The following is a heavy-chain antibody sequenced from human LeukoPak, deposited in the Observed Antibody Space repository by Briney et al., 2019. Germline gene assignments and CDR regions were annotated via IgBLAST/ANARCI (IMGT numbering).Heavy chain of an antibody. CDR2: INHGGTAI. CDR3: AREWHATCDY. D-gene: IGHD1-26*01. Sequence: PGGSLRLSCAASGFTFSSYWMSWVRQAPGKGLEWVSSINHGGTAIYYVDSVKGRFTISKDNAKNSLYLQMNSLRAEDTAVYYCAREWHATCDYWGQGTLVIISS. CDR1: GFTFSSYW. V-gene: IGHV3-7*01. J-gene: IGHJ4*02.